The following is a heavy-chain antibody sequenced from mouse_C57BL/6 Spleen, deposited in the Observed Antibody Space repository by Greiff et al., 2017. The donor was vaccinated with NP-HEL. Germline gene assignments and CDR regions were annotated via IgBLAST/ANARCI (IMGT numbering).Heavy chain of an antibody. CDR1: GYAFSSYW. CDR3: ARDITTVVPAY. V-gene: IGHV1-80*01. Sequence: QVQLQQSGAELVKPGASVKISCKASGYAFSSYWMNWVKQRPGKGLEWIGQIYPGDGDTNYNGKFKGKATLTADKSSSTADRQLSSQTSEYSAVYFCARDITTVVPAYWGQGTLVTVSA. CDR2: IYPGDGDT. J-gene: IGHJ3*01. D-gene: IGHD1-1*01.